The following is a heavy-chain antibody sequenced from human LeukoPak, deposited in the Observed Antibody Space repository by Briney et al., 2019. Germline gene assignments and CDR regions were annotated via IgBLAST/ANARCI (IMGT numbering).Heavy chain of an antibody. V-gene: IGHV4-39*01. CDR3: AILKAEDSSSYWFDP. Sequence: TSETLSLTCTVAGASISNSIYYWGRIRQPPGKGLEWIGRIYYTGGTYYNPSLKSRVTISVDPSKNQFSLKVSSVTAADTAVYCCAILKAEDSSSYWFDPWGQGILVTVST. J-gene: IGHJ5*02. CDR2: IYYTGGT. CDR1: GASISNSIYY. D-gene: IGHD6-6*01.